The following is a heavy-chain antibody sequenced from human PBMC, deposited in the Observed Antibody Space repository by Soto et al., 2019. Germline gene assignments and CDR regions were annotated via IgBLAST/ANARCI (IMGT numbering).Heavy chain of an antibody. CDR3: ARVENDDSYLDY. CDR1: GYSFTNYD. V-gene: IGHV1-18*01. Sequence: ASVKVSCKASGYSFTNYDVSWVRQAPGQGLEWLAWINPYNGNRNSAQKLQGRVFMTTDTSTTTAYLELRSLRYEDTAVYYCARVENDDSYLDYWGQGTLVTVSS. CDR2: INPYNGNR. D-gene: IGHD1-1*01. J-gene: IGHJ4*02.